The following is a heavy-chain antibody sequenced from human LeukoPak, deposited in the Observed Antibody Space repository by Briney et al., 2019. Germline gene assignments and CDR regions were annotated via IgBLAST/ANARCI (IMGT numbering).Heavy chain of an antibody. CDR2: INRDGSST. Sequence: GGSLRLSCAASGIIFSNYWMHWVRQAPGKGLVWVSRINRDGSSTSYADSVKGRFTISRDNAKNTLYLQMNGLRAEDTAVYYCARGGGYSYGSFDYWGQGTLVTVPS. V-gene: IGHV3-74*01. J-gene: IGHJ4*02. CDR1: GIIFSNYW. CDR3: ARGGGYSYGSFDY. D-gene: IGHD5-18*01.